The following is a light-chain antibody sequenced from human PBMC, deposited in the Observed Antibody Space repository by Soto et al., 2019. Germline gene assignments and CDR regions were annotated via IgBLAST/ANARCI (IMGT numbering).Light chain of an antibody. CDR1: QSVGSN. V-gene: IGKV3-15*01. CDR3: QQYNNWPPTWT. Sequence: EIVMTQSPATLSVSPGERATLSCRASQSVGSNLAWFQQKPGQAPRLLIYIASTRATGIPARFSGSGSGTEFTLTISSLQSEDFAVYYCQQYNNWPPTWTFGQGTKVEI. J-gene: IGKJ1*01. CDR2: IAS.